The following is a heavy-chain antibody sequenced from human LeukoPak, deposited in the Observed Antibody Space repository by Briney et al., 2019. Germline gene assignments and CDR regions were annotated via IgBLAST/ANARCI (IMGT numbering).Heavy chain of an antibody. D-gene: IGHD3-3*01. V-gene: IGHV1-18*01. J-gene: IGHJ6*03. CDR2: ISAYNGNT. CDR3: ARDGGGYDFWSGYSSYYYYMDV. Sequence: GASVKVSCKASGYTFTSYGISWVRQAPGQGLEWMGWISAYNGNTNYAQKLQGRVTMTTDTSTSTAYMELRSLRSDDTAVYYCARDGGGYDFWSGYSSYYYYMDVWGKGTTVTVSS. CDR1: GYTFTSYG.